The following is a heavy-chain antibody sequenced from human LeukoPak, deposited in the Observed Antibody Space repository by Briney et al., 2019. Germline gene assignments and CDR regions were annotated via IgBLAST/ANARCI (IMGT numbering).Heavy chain of an antibody. V-gene: IGHV1-2*02. CDR1: GYTFIDYY. CDR3: ARGRLTTSTATLLKNDP. J-gene: IGHJ5*02. D-gene: IGHD3-10*01. Sequence: ASVKVSCKASGYTFIDYYMHWVRQAPGHGLEWMGWINPNSGGTNYAQKFQGRVTMTRDTSINTAYMELSRLTSDDTAVYYCARGRLTTSTATLLKNDPWGQGTLVTVSS. CDR2: INPNSGGT.